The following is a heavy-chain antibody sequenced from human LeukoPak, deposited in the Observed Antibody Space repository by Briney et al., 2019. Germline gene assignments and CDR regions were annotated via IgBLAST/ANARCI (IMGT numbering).Heavy chain of an antibody. D-gene: IGHD4-17*01. CDR2: MYYSGNT. J-gene: IGHJ3*02. V-gene: IGHV4-39*01. CDR3: ARVGYGDYSGAFDI. CDR1: GGSINSGSDY. Sequence: PSETLSLTCTVSGGSINSGSDYWGWIRQPPGKGLEWIGSMYYSGNTYYNPSLKSRVTISVDTSKNQFSLKLTSVTAADTAVYYCARVGYGDYSGAFDIWGQGTMVTVSS.